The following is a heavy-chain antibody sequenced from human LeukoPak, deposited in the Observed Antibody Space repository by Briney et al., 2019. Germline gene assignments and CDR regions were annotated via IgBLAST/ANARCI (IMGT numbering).Heavy chain of an antibody. CDR1: GYTFSNYA. Sequence: ASVKVSCKASGYTFSNYAMYWVRQAPGQGLEWMGWIHTNTGNPTYGQGFTGRFVFSLDTSVSTAYLQISDIKAEDNAVYYCARKNNFDAFDIWGQGTMVTVSS. J-gene: IGHJ3*02. V-gene: IGHV7-4-1*02. CDR3: ARKNNFDAFDI. D-gene: IGHD2/OR15-2a*01. CDR2: IHTNTGNP.